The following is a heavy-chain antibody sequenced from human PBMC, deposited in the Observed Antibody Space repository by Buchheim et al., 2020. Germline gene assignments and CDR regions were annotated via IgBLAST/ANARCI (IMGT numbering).Heavy chain of an antibody. CDR2: IYYSGST. Sequence: QVQLQESGPGLVKPSQTLSLTCAVSGGSISSGGYSWSWIRQPPGKGLEWIGYIYYSGSTYYNPSLKSRVTISVDTSKNTFSLKLSSVTAADTAVYYCAGHYYDSSGYYGYYYYGMDVWGQGTT. D-gene: IGHD3-22*01. CDR3: AGHYYDSSGYYGYYYYGMDV. J-gene: IGHJ6*02. CDR1: GGSISSGGYS. V-gene: IGHV4-30-4*07.